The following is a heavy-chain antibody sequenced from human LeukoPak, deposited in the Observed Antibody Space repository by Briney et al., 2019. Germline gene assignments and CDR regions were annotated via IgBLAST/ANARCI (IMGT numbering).Heavy chain of an antibody. CDR1: AFSFSNYN. Sequence: PGGSLRLSCAASAFSFSNYNMNWVRQAPGKGLEWVSSITSSGSYIYYADSVKGRFTISRDNAKNSLYLQMNSLRAEDTAVYYCAREDASSWDYWGQGILVTVSS. V-gene: IGHV3-21*01. CDR3: AREDASSWDY. D-gene: IGHD6-13*01. CDR2: ITSSGSYI. J-gene: IGHJ4*02.